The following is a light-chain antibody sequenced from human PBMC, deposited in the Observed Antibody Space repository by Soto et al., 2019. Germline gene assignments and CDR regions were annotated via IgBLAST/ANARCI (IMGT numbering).Light chain of an antibody. CDR3: QQYVTSPLT. Sequence: EIVLTQSPGTLSLSPGERATLSCRASQIISSRYLAWYQQKPGQAPSLLIYNASSRSTGIPDKFSGSGSGTDFTLTISRLEPEDCAVYYCQQYVTSPLTFGGGTKEEIK. V-gene: IGKV3-20*01. J-gene: IGKJ4*01. CDR1: QIISSRY. CDR2: NAS.